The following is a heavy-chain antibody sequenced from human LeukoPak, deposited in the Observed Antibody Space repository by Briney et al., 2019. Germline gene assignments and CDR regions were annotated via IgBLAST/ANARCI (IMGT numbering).Heavy chain of an antibody. J-gene: IGHJ5*02. CDR2: IYYSGST. V-gene: IGHV4-39*07. D-gene: IGHD3-10*01. CDR1: GDSVSRNIYY. CDR3: ARVWFGEYRDGRFDP. Sequence: SETLSLTCTVSGDSVSRNIYYWGWIRQPPGKGLEWIGSIYYSGSTYYNPSLKSRVAISVDTSKNQFSLKLSSVTAADTAVYYCARVWFGEYRDGRFDPWGQGTLVTVSS.